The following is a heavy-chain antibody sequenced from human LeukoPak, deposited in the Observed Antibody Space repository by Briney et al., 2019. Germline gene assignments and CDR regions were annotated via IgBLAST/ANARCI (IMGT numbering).Heavy chain of an antibody. CDR2: IYYSGST. CDR1: GGSISSGGYY. V-gene: IGHV4-31*03. Sequence: PSETLSLTCTVSGGSISSGGYYWNWIRQHPGKSLEWIGYIYYSGSTYYNPSLKSRVTISVDTSENQFSLMLTFVTAADTAVYSCARASYSYGLDVWGQGTTVTVSS. CDR3: ARASYSYGLDV. D-gene: IGHD2-21*01. J-gene: IGHJ6*02.